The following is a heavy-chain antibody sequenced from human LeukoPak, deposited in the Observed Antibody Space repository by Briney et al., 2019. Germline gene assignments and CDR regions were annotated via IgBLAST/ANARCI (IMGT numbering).Heavy chain of an antibody. CDR3: ARECSIAAAGTVSYYYYYYMDV. Sequence: ASVKVSCKASGYTFTGYYMHWVRQAPGQGLEWMGRINPNRGGTNYAQKFQGRVTMTRDTSISTAYMELSRLRSDDPAVYYCARECSIAAAGTVSYYYYYYMDVWGKGTTVTVSS. V-gene: IGHV1-2*06. CDR1: GYTFTGYY. J-gene: IGHJ6*03. CDR2: INPNRGGT. D-gene: IGHD6-13*01.